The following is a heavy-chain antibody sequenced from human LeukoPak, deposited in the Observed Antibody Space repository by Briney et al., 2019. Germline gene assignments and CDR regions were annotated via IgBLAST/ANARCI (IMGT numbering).Heavy chain of an antibody. Sequence: SETLSLTCAVSGDSFSSHYWTWIRQPPGRGLEWIGYISYIGTTNYNPSLKSRVTISIDTSKNQFSLKLSSVTTADTAVYYCTRDLVTVTKGFDIWGLGTMVSVSS. CDR1: GDSFSSHY. CDR3: TRDLVTVTKGFDI. CDR2: ISYIGTT. J-gene: IGHJ3*02. D-gene: IGHD4-17*01. V-gene: IGHV4-59*11.